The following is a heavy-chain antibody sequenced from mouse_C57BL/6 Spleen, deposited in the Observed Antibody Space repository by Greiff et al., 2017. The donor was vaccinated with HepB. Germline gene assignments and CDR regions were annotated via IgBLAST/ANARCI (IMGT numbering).Heavy chain of an antibody. D-gene: IGHD1-1*01. CDR2: IYPGSGST. J-gene: IGHJ2*01. CDR3: AREDYGSSPYFDY. Sequence: QVHVKQSGAELVKPGASVKMSCKASGYTFTSYWITWVKQRPGQGLEWIGDIYPGSGSTNYNEKFKSKATLTVDTSSSTAYMQLSSLTSEDSAVYYCAREDYGSSPYFDYWGQGTTLTVSS. V-gene: IGHV1-55*01. CDR1: GYTFTSYW.